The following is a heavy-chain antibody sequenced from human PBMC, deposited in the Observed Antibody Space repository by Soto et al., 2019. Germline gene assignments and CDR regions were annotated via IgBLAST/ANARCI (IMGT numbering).Heavy chain of an antibody. V-gene: IGHV3-53*01. J-gene: IGHJ4*02. CDR2: IYSGGRT. CDR1: GFTVSNNY. D-gene: IGHD6-13*01. Sequence: EVQLVESGGGLIQPGGSLRLSCAASGFTVSNNYMTWVRQAPGKGLEWVSAIYSGGRTYYADSGKGRFTISRDNSKNTLYLQINSLRAADTAVYYCAKARWSAAGLFDYWGQGTLVTVSS. CDR3: AKARWSAAGLFDY.